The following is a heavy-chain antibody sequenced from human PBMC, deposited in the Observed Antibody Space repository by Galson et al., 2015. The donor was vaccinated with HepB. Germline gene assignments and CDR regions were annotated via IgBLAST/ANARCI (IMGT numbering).Heavy chain of an antibody. J-gene: IGHJ6*02. D-gene: IGHD2-15*01. CDR3: AKKDPDPQLLLGMDV. V-gene: IGHV3-30*18. CDR2: ISYDGSNK. Sequence: SLRLSCAASGFTFSSYGMHWVRQAPGKGLEWVAVISYDGSNKYYADSVKGRFTISRDNSKNTLYLQMNSLRAEDTAVYYCAKKDPDPQLLLGMDVWGQGTTVTVSS. CDR1: GFTFSSYG.